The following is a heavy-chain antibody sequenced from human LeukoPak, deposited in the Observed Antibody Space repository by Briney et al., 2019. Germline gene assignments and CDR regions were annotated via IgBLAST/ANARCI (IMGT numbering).Heavy chain of an antibody. D-gene: IGHD3-10*01. Sequence: GGSLRLSCAASGFTFSSYGMHWVRQAPGKGLEWVAVIWYDGSNKYYADSVKGRFTISRDNSKNTLYLQMNSLRAEDTAVYYCATGRVTMVRGVITVRPNDAFDIWGQGTMVTVSS. CDR2: IWYDGSNK. CDR3: ATGRVTMVRGVITVRPNDAFDI. J-gene: IGHJ3*02. V-gene: IGHV3-33*01. CDR1: GFTFSSYG.